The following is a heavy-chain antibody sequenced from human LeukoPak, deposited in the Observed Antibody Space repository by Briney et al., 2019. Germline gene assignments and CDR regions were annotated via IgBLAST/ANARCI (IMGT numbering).Heavy chain of an antibody. CDR3: ARGRIAVDRTRDYFDY. CDR1: GGSFSGYY. D-gene: IGHD6-19*01. CDR2: INHSGST. V-gene: IGHV4-34*01. Sequence: PSETLSLTCAVYGGSFSGYYWSWIRQPPGKGLEWIGEINHSGSTNYNPSLKSRVTLSVDTSKNQFSLKLSSVTPADTAVYYCARGRIAVDRTRDYFDYWGQGTLVTVSS. J-gene: IGHJ4*02.